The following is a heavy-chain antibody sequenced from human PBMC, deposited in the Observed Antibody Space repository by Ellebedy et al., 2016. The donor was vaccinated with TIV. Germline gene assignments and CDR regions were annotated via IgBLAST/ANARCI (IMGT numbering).Heavy chain of an antibody. CDR3: ARQGDGYNWVDY. Sequence: SETLSLTCTVSGGSISSGGYYWSWIRQPPGKGLEWIGYIYYSGSTNYNFSLKSRVTISVDTSKNQVSLKLSSVTAADTAVYYCARQGDGYNWVDYWGQGTLVTVSS. J-gene: IGHJ4*02. CDR1: GGSISSGGYY. V-gene: IGHV4-61*08. CDR2: IYYSGST. D-gene: IGHD5-24*01.